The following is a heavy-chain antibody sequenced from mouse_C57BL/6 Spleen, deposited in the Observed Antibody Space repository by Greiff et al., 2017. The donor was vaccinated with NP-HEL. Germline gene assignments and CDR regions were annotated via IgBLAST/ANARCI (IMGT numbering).Heavy chain of an antibody. CDR1: GYAFTNYL. CDR3: ARGVAY. Sequence: QVQLKESGAELVRPGTSVKVSCKASGYAFTNYLIEWVKQRPGQGLEWIGVINPGSGGTNYNEKFKGKATLTADKSSSTAYMQLSSLTSEDSAVYFCARGVAYWGQGTLVTVSA. J-gene: IGHJ3*01. CDR2: INPGSGGT. V-gene: IGHV1-54*01.